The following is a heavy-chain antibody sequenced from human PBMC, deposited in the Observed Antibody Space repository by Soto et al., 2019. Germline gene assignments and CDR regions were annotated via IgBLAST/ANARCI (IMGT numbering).Heavy chain of an antibody. J-gene: IGHJ6*02. V-gene: IGHV4-59*01. CDR3: TRDSIKPQYGMDV. CDR2: FYDGGST. Sequence: PSETLSLTCTVSGGSISTYYWSWIRQPPGKRLEWIGYFYDGGSTNYNPSLKSRVTISVDTSKNQFSLKLTSVTAADTAVYYCTRDSIKPQYGMDVWGQGTTVTVYS. CDR1: GGSISTYY.